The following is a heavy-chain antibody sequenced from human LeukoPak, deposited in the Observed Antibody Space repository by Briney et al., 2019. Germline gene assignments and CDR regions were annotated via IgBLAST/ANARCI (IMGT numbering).Heavy chain of an antibody. CDR2: IYYSGST. CDR1: GGSISSYY. J-gene: IGHJ4*02. V-gene: IGHV4-59*01. Sequence: SETLSLTCTVSGGSISSYYWSWLRQPPGKGLEWIGYIYYSGSTNYNPSLKSRVTISVDTSKNQFSLKLSSVTAADTAVYYCARGDQLLDYWGQRTLVTVSS. D-gene: IGHD2-2*01. CDR3: ARGDQLLDY.